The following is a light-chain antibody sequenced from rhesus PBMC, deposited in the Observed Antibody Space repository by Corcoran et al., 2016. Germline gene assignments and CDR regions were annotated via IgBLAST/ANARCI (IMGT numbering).Light chain of an antibody. CDR2: KVS. CDR1: SSDIGGYDY. V-gene: IGLV2-32*02. J-gene: IGLJ1*01. Sequence: QAALTQPRSVSGSPGQSVPISCTGTSSDIGGYDYVSWYQQRPGTAPKLMIYKVSKRPSGVSGRFSGSKSDNTAALTISGLQAEDEADYYCSSYAGTKMFYIFGDGTRLTVL. CDR3: SSYAGTKMFYI.